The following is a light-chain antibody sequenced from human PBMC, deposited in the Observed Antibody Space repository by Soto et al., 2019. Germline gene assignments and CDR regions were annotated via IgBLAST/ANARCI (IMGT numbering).Light chain of an antibody. Sequence: EIVLTQPPGTLSLSPGERATLSCRASQSVSSSYLTWYQQKPGQAPRLLIYGASSRATGIPDRFSGSGSGKDFTLTISRLEPEDFAVYYCQQDGSSPPITFGQGTRLEIK. V-gene: IGKV3-20*01. CDR3: QQDGSSPPIT. CDR1: QSVSSSY. J-gene: IGKJ5*01. CDR2: GAS.